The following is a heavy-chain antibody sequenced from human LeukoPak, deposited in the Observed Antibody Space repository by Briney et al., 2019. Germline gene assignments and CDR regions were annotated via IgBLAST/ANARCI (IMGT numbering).Heavy chain of an antibody. CDR1: GFTFSSYA. CDR3: ARDGTDTAMVYYFDY. D-gene: IGHD5-18*01. Sequence: GRSLRLSCAASGFTFSSYAMHWVRQAPGKRLEWVAVISYDGSNKYYADSVKGRFTISRDNSKNTLYLQMNSLRAEDTAVYYCARDGTDTAMVYYFDYWGQGTLVTVSS. CDR2: ISYDGSNK. V-gene: IGHV3-30*04. J-gene: IGHJ4*02.